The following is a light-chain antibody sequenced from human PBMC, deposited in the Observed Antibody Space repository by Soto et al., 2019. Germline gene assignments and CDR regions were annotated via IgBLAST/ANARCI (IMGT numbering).Light chain of an antibody. CDR2: GAS. Sequence: DIQMNQSPSTLSASVGDRVTNTCLASQSVGAWVAWYQQKPGKAAKLLIYGASDLESGVPSRFSGSGSGTEFTLTITTLQPDDFATYFCQHYMRNTWGFGPGTYVDI. CDR3: QHYMRNTWG. CDR1: QSVGAW. J-gene: IGKJ3*01. V-gene: IGKV1-5*01.